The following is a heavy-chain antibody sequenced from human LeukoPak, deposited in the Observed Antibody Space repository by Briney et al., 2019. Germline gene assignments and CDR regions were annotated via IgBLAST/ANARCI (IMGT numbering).Heavy chain of an antibody. Sequence: GRSLRLSCAASGFTFDDYAMHWVRQAPGKGLEWVSGISWNSGSIGYADSVKGRFTISRDNAKNSLYLQMNSLRAEDTAVYYCAKDEDCSSTSCAWGQGTLVTVSS. J-gene: IGHJ5*02. CDR1: GFTFDDYA. V-gene: IGHV3-9*01. CDR3: AKDEDCSSTSCA. CDR2: ISWNSGSI. D-gene: IGHD2-2*01.